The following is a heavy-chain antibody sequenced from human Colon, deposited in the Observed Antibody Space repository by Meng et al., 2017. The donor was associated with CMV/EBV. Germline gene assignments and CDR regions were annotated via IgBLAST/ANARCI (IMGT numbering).Heavy chain of an antibody. D-gene: IGHD3-3*01. V-gene: IGHV3-21*01. Sequence: GGSLRLSCATSGFTFGSYRMNWVRQAPGKGLEWVSSISGPGGSIWYADSMRGRFTVSRDYAKNTLYLQMDSLRAEDTAVYYCARGASFWSGPYGMDVWGQGTTVTVSS. CDR1: GFTFGSYR. J-gene: IGHJ6*02. CDR3: ARGASFWSGPYGMDV. CDR2: ISGPGGSI.